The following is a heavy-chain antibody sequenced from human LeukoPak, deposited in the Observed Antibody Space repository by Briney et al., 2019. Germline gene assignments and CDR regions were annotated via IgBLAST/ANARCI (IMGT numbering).Heavy chain of an antibody. CDR2: IYYSGST. J-gene: IGHJ4*02. V-gene: IGHV4-39*07. Sequence: SESLSLTCTVSGGSISSRCYYWGWIRQPPGKGLEWIVSIYYSGSTYYNPSLKSRVTISVDTSKNQFSLKLSSVTAADTAVYYCAREGGYDPYYFDYWGQGTLVTVSS. CDR3: AREGGYDPYYFDY. CDR1: GGSISSRCYY. D-gene: IGHD5-12*01.